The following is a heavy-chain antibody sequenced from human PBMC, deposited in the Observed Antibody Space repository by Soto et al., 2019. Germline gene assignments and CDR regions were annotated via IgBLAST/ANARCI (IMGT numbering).Heavy chain of an antibody. Sequence: SVKVSCKASGGTFSSYAISWVRQAPGQGLEGMGGIIPIFGTANYAQKFQGRVTITADKSTSTAYMELSSLRSEDTAVYYCASVTAYGSGSYYRTFDYWGQGTLVTVSS. D-gene: IGHD3-10*01. V-gene: IGHV1-69*06. CDR2: IIPIFGTA. CDR3: ASVTAYGSGSYYRTFDY. J-gene: IGHJ4*02. CDR1: GGTFSSYA.